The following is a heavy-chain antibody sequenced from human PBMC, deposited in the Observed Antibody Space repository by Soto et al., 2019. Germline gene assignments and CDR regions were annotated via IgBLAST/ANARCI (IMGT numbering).Heavy chain of an antibody. CDR3: ARVDYGWYAFDI. Sequence: PSETLSLTCTVSGGSISSGDYYWSWIRQPPGKGLEWIGYIYYSGSTYYNPSLKSRVTISVDTSKNQFSLKLGSVTAADTAVYYCARVDYGWYAFDIWGQGTMVTVSS. D-gene: IGHD4-17*01. V-gene: IGHV4-30-4*01. J-gene: IGHJ3*02. CDR1: GGSISSGDYY. CDR2: IYYSGST.